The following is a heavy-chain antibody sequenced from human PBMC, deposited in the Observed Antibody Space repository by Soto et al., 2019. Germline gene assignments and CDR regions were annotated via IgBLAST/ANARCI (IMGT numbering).Heavy chain of an antibody. CDR3: ARTPYYYDSSGYSNWFDP. Sequence: LSLTCTVSGGSISSGGYYWSWIRQHPGKGLEWIGYIYYSGSTYYNPSLKSRVTISVDTSKNQFSLKLSSVTAADTAVYYCARTPYYYDSSGYSNWFDPWGQGTLVTVSS. CDR2: IYYSGST. D-gene: IGHD3-22*01. CDR1: GGSISSGGYY. J-gene: IGHJ5*02. V-gene: IGHV4-31*03.